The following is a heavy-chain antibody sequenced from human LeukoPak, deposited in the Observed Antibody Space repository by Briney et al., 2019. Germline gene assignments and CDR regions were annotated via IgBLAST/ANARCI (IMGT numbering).Heavy chain of an antibody. CDR3: ARGGLGGWTFDY. V-gene: IGHV3-48*04. Sequence: GGSLRLSCAASGFTFSSYSMNWVRQAPGQGLEWLSYISTTSDVTYYADSVKGRFTISRDNAKNSLYLQMNSLRVEDTAVYFCARGGLGGWTFDYWGQGTLVTVSS. CDR1: GFTFSSYS. CDR2: ISTTSDVT. J-gene: IGHJ4*02. D-gene: IGHD3-16*01.